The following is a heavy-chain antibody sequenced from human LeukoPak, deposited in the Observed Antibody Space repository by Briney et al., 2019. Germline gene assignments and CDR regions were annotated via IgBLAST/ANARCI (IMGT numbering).Heavy chain of an antibody. Sequence: ASVKVSCKASGYTFTSYVISWVRQAPGQGLEWMGWISAYNGNTNYAQKLQGRVTMATDTSTSTAYMELRSLRSDDTAVYYCARDVSLGGIAVAGTGTHFDYWGQGTLVTVSS. D-gene: IGHD6-19*01. CDR1: GYTFTSYV. J-gene: IGHJ4*02. V-gene: IGHV1-18*01. CDR3: ARDVSLGGIAVAGTGTHFDY. CDR2: ISAYNGNT.